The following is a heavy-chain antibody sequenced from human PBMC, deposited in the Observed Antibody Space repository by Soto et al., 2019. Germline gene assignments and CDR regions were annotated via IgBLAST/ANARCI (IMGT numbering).Heavy chain of an antibody. CDR1: VGSICRCRYY. D-gene: IGHD5-18*01. CDR3: ARGGYSYGFDY. CDR2: IYYSGST. Sequence: TLSLTCTVSVGSICRCRYYSGWFRQPPGKGLEWIGYIYYSGSTNYNPSLKSRVTISVDTSKNQFSLKLSSVTAADTAVYYCARGGYSYGFDYWGQGTLVTVSS. J-gene: IGHJ4*02. V-gene: IGHV4-61*01.